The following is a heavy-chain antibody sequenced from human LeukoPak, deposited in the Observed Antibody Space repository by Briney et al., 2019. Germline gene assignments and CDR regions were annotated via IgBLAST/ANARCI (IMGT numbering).Heavy chain of an antibody. V-gene: IGHV4-61*02. CDR3: ARGGGTIFGVVSEAFDI. CDR2: IYTSGST. CDR1: GGSISSGSYY. Sequence: SETLSLTCTVSGGSISSGSYYWSWIRQPAGKGLEWIGRIYTSGSTNYNPSLKSRVTISVDTSKNQFSLKLSSVTAADTAVYYCARGGGTIFGVVSEAFDIWGQGTMVTVSS. D-gene: IGHD3-3*01. J-gene: IGHJ3*02.